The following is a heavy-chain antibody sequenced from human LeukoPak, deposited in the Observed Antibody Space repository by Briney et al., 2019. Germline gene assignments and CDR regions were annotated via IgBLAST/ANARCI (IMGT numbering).Heavy chain of an antibody. D-gene: IGHD4-17*01. V-gene: IGHV3-23*01. CDR3: AKTTTVTTYYFDY. J-gene: IGHJ4*02. Sequence: QSGGSLRLSCAASGFTFSSYAMSWVRQAPGKGLEWVSAISGSGGSTYYADSVKGRFTISRDNSKNTLYLQMNSLRAEDTAVYYCAKTTTVTTYYFDYWGQGTLVTVSS. CDR2: ISGSGGST. CDR1: GFTFSSYA.